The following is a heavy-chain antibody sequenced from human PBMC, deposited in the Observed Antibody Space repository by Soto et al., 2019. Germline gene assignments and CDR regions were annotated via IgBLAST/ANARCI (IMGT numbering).Heavy chain of an antibody. D-gene: IGHD3-22*01. CDR3: ARTYYYDSTGYYRTFDY. CDR2: AGPSGSST. V-gene: IGHV3-23*01. Sequence: LRLSCAASGFTFGSYAMSWVRLAPGKGLEWVSVAGPSGSSTFYADSVRGRFTISRDNVENTLYLQMNSLRAADTALYFCARTYYYDSTGYYRTFDYWGQGTLVTVSS. J-gene: IGHJ4*02. CDR1: GFTFGSYA.